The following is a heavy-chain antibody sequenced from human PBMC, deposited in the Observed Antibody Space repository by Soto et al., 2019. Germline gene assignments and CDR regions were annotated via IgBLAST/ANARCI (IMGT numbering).Heavy chain of an antibody. CDR3: ARVVSPYYDVLTGNWFDP. D-gene: IGHD3-9*01. J-gene: IGHJ5*02. Sequence: GGSLRLSCAASGFTFSSYSMNWVRQAPGKGLEWVSYISSSSSTIYYADSVKGRFTISRDNAKNSLYLQMNSLRDEDTAVYYCARVVSPYYDVLTGNWFDPWGQGTLVTVSS. CDR2: ISSSSSTI. V-gene: IGHV3-48*02. CDR1: GFTFSSYS.